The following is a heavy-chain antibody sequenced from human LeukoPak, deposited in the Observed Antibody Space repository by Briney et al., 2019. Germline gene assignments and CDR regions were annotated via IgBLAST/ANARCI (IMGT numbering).Heavy chain of an antibody. CDR3: ATRSIYYYYFDY. D-gene: IGHD3-22*01. J-gene: IGHJ4*02. V-gene: IGHV3-30*03. Sequence: GRSLRLSCAASGFTFDTYGMHWVPQAPGRGREWVAVISYDGNNENYVDSVKGRFTISRDNSKNTLYPQMNSLRAEDTAVYYCATRSIYYYYFDYWGQGTLVTVSS. CDR1: GFTFDTYG. CDR2: ISYDGNNE.